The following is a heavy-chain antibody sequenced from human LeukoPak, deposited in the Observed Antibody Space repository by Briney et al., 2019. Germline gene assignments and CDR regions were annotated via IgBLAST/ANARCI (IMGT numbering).Heavy chain of an antibody. CDR2: IYHSGDT. CDR3: ARSHWGPFGSRIANWFDP. Sequence: SETLSLTCAVYGGSFSSYYWSWIRQPPGKGLEWIGEIYHSGDTNYNPSLKSRVTIPVDTSKNQFSLKLNSVTAADTAVYYCARSHWGPFGSRIANWFDPWGQGTLVTVSS. CDR1: GGSFSSYY. J-gene: IGHJ5*02. D-gene: IGHD7-27*01. V-gene: IGHV4-34*01.